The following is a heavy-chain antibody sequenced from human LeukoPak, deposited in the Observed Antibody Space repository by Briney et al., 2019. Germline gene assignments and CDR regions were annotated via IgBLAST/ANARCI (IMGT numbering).Heavy chain of an antibody. CDR1: GGSICTSSYY. CDR3: ASLPGYCSSTSCYGRPWLDY. D-gene: IGHD2-2*01. J-gene: IGHJ4*02. CDR2: IYYSGST. Sequence: SETLSLTCTVSGGSICTSSYYWGWIRQPPGKGLEWIGSIYYSGSTYYNPSLKSRVTISVDTSKNQFSVKLSSVPAADTAVYYCASLPGYCSSTSCYGRPWLDYWGQGTLVTVSS. V-gene: IGHV4-39*01.